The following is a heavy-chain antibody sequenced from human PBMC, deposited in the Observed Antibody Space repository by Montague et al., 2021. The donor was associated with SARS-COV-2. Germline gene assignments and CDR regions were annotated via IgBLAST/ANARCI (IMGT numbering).Heavy chain of an antibody. D-gene: IGHD3-10*01. V-gene: IGHV5-51*01. CDR3: VRHQVRLDRGTYYSYAMDV. J-gene: IGHJ6*02. CDR2: IYPDDSDT. CDR1: GYSFSGYW. Sequence: QSGAEVKKPGESLKISCKASGYSFSGYWVAWVRQMPGKGLEWMGIIYPDDSDTRYSPPFQGQVTISADKSTNTAYLQWSSLKASDTAMYYCVRHQVRLDRGTYYSYAMDVWGQGTTVTVSS.